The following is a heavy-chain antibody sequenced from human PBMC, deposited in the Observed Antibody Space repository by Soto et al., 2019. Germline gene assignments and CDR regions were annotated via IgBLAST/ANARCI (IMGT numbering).Heavy chain of an antibody. D-gene: IGHD4-17*01. CDR1: GFTVSSNY. CDR2: IYSGGST. Sequence: EVQLVESGGGLIQPGGSLRLSCAASGFTVSSNYMSWVRQAPGKGLEWVSVIYSGGSTYYADSVKGRFTISRDNSKNTLYLQMNGLRAEDTAVYYCAREGDYGGNSGSRWGQGTLVTVSS. CDR3: AREGDYGGNSGSR. J-gene: IGHJ4*02. V-gene: IGHV3-53*01.